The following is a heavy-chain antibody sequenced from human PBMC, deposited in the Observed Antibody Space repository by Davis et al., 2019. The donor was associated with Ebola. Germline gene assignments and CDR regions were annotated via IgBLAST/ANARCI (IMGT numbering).Heavy chain of an antibody. CDR2: INQDGSEE. CDR3: ARNRGLDH. Sequence: GESLKISCAGSGFISTNYWMNWVRQAPGKGLEWVANINQDGSEEYYVDSVKGRFTISRDNAKNPLYLQMNSLRVEDTAVCYCARNRGLDHWGQGTLVTVSS. V-gene: IGHV3-7*03. CDR1: GFISTNYW. J-gene: IGHJ4*02.